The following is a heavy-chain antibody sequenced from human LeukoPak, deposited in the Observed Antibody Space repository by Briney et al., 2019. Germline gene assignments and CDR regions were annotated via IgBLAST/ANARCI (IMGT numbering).Heavy chain of an antibody. D-gene: IGHD5-12*01. V-gene: IGHV4-4*07. CDR1: GGSISSDY. CDR2: IYTSGIT. J-gene: IGHJ5*02. CDR3: ARENINSGYDP. Sequence: SETLSLTCTVSGGSISSDYWSWIRQPAGKGLEWIGRIYTSGITNYNPSLKSRVTMSVDTSKNQFSLKLSSVTAADTAVYYCARENINSGYDPWGQGTLVTVSS.